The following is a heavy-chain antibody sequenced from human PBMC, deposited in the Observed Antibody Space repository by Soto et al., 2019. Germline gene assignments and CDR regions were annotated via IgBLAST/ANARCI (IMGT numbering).Heavy chain of an antibody. Sequence: QVQLVQSEFEVKKPGASVKVSCKASGYTFTSYGISWVRQAPEQGLEWMGRISPYNGNTDYAQKLQGRVTMTTDTSTSTAYMELRSLRSDDTAVYYCARTYGGNSFGYFDLWGRGTLVIGSS. V-gene: IGHV1-18*01. CDR3: ARTYGGNSFGYFDL. CDR1: GYTFTSYG. CDR2: ISPYNGNT. D-gene: IGHD4-17*01. J-gene: IGHJ2*01.